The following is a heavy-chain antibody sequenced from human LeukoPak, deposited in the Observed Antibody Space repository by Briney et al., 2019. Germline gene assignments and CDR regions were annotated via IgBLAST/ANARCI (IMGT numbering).Heavy chain of an antibody. CDR1: GGSISSGGHY. V-gene: IGHV4-39*01. J-gene: IGHJ6*03. D-gene: IGHD5-18*01. CDR3: ARQILYQLSSSLRGGDYYYMDV. CDR2: IYYSGST. Sequence: SETLSLTCTASGGSISSGGHYWSWIRQHPGKGLEWIGSIYYSGSTYYNPSLKSRVTISVDTSKNQFSLKLGSVTAADTAVYYCARQILYQLSSSLRGGDYYYMDVWGKGTTVTVSS.